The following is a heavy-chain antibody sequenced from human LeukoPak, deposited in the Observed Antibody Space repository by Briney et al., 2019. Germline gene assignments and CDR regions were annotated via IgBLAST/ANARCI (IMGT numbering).Heavy chain of an antibody. D-gene: IGHD2-2*01. CDR3: AEGSRPSRPYYFDF. CDR2: ITDTGGDT. V-gene: IGHV3-23*01. CDR1: GFTFSNFA. Sequence: GGSLRLSCAASGFTFSNFAMSWVRQTSGKGLEWVSAITDTGGDTWHADSVKGRFSISRDDSKNMLFLQMNSLRAEDTAIYYCAEGSRPSRPYYFDFWGQGTLVTVSS. J-gene: IGHJ4*02.